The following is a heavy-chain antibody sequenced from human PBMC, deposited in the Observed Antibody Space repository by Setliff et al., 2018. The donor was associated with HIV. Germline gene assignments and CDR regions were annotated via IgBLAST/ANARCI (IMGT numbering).Heavy chain of an antibody. CDR2: ISGSGGST. D-gene: IGHD5-12*01. CDR3: AKVGQATDSFDI. CDR1: GFTFSTYA. Sequence: GGSLRLSCAASGFTFSTYAMSWVRQAPGKGLEWVTAISGSGGSTYFADSVKGRFTISRDNSKNTLYLQMNSLRAEDTAVYYCAKVGQATDSFDIWGQGTMVTVSS. J-gene: IGHJ3*02. V-gene: IGHV3-23*01.